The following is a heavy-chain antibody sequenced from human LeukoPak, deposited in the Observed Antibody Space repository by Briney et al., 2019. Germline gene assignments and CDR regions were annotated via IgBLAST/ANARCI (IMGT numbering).Heavy chain of an antibody. V-gene: IGHV4-39*01. CDR3: ARQYYDSSGYYPWYFNY. CDR2: VYYSGST. CDR1: GGSFSSTTYY. Sequence: SETLSLTCTVSGGSFSSTTYYWGWIRQPPGKGLEWIGSVYYSGSTYYNQSLKSRVTISVDTSKNQFSLKLTSVTAADTAVYYCARQYYDSSGYYPWYFNYWGQGTLVTVSS. D-gene: IGHD3-22*01. J-gene: IGHJ4*02.